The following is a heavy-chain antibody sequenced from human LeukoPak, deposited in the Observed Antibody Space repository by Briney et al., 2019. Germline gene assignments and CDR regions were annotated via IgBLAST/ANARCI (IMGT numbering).Heavy chain of an antibody. V-gene: IGHV3-15*01. CDR2: IKSKTDGGTT. CDR3: STDIYYYDSSGDDAFDI. J-gene: IGHJ3*02. D-gene: IGHD3-22*01. CDR1: GFTFNTAL. Sequence: AGGSLRLSCAASGFTFNTALMTWVRQAPGKGLEWVGRIKSKTDGGTTDYAAPVKGRFTISRDDSKNTLFLQMNSLKTEDTAVYYCSTDIYYYDSSGDDAFDIWGQGTLVTVSS.